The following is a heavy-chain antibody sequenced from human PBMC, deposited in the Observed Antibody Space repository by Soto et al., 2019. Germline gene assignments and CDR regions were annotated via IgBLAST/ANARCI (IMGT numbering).Heavy chain of an antibody. D-gene: IGHD6-19*01. Sequence: QVQLVQSGAEVKKPGSSVKVSCTASGGTFSSYAISWVRQAPGQGLEWMGGIIPIFGTANYAQKFQGRVTITADESTSTAYMELSSLRSEDTAVYYWARVSRGLVPHLGYWGQGTLVTVSS. V-gene: IGHV1-69*01. CDR3: ARVSRGLVPHLGY. CDR1: GGTFSSYA. J-gene: IGHJ4*02. CDR2: IIPIFGTA.